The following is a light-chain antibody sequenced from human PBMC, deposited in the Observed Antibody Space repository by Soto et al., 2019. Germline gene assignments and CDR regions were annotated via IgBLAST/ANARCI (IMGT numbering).Light chain of an antibody. CDR2: LAS. V-gene: IGKV1-39*01. CDR3: QQSLSNPRT. J-gene: IGKJ4*01. CDR1: QKIANF. Sequence: IQMTQSPSSLSASLGDRITVTCRASQKIANFLNWYQQKPGKAPKLLIFLASTLETGVPARFDGSGSGTDFTLTISNLQPEASATYYCQQSLSNPRTFGGGTRVDIQ.